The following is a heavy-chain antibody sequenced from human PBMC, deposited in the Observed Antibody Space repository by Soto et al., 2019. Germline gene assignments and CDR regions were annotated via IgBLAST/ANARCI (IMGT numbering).Heavy chain of an antibody. CDR1: ENTFSTYS. CDR2: INPTTTTT. D-gene: IGHD6-13*01. J-gene: IGHJ3*02. CDR3: ARDLYSTSWYVRAFDM. Sequence: ASVKVSCKASENTFSTYSLHWVRQAPGQGLEWMGVINPTTTTTTDAQKFQGRVTMTRDTSTSTVFLELSSLRSGDTAVYYCARDLYSTSWYVRAFDMWGQGTMVTV. V-gene: IGHV1-46*03.